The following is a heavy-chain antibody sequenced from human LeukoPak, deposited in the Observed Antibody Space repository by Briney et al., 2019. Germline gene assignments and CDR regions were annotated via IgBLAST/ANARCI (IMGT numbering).Heavy chain of an antibody. CDR3: ATNENWGTDLHFDY. CDR1: GYTFTSYG. V-gene: IGHV1-18*01. J-gene: IGHJ4*01. CDR2: ISVYNGNT. D-gene: IGHD7-27*01. Sequence: ASVKVSCKASGYTFTSYGISSVRQAPGQGLEWMGLISVYNGNTNYAQKLQGRVTKTTDTSTSTAYMELRSLRSDDTAVYYCATNENWGTDLHFDYWGHGTLVTVSS.